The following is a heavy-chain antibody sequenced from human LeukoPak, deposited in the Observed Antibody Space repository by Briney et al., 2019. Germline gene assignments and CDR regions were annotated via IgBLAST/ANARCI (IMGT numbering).Heavy chain of an antibody. D-gene: IGHD1-26*01. V-gene: IGHV3-30*02. J-gene: IGHJ4*02. Sequence: GGSLRLSCAASGFTFSNYGMHWVRQAPGKGLEWVTFISYDGSSKYYADSVKGRFTISRDNSKNTLYLQMNSLRVEDTAVYYCANGPRSSPRDYWGQGILVIVSS. CDR3: ANGPRSSPRDY. CDR2: ISYDGSSK. CDR1: GFTFSNYG.